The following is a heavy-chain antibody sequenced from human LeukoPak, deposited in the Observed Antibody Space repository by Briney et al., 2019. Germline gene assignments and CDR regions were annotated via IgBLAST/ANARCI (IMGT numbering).Heavy chain of an antibody. CDR3: ARVRWGGLYYFDY. CDR2: INDDGRST. V-gene: IGHV3-74*01. D-gene: IGHD3-16*01. CDR1: GFTFSSYW. J-gene: IGHJ4*02. Sequence: GESLRLSCAASGFTFSSYWMHWVRHAPGKGLVGVSRINDDGRSTNYADSVKGRFTISRDNAKNTLYLLINSLRAEDTAVYYCARVRWGGLYYFDYWGQGTLVTVSS.